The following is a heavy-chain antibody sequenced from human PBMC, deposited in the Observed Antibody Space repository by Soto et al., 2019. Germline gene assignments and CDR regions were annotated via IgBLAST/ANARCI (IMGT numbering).Heavy chain of an antibody. J-gene: IGHJ6*02. V-gene: IGHV1-2*04. Sequence: ASVKVSCEASGYTFTVSYMHWVRQAPGQGLEWMGWINPNSGGTNYAQKFQGWVTMTRDTSISTAYMELSRLRSDDTAVYYCARWGLATAIGSDYYYGMDVWGQGTTVTVSS. CDR1: GYTFTVSY. CDR2: INPNSGGT. D-gene: IGHD5-18*01. CDR3: ARWGLATAIGSDYYYGMDV.